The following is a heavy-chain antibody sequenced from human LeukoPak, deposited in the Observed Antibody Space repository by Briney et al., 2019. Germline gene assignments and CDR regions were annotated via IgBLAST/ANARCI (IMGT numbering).Heavy chain of an antibody. Sequence: GRSLRLSCAASGFTFSSYAMHWVRQAPGKGLEWVAVISYDGSNKYYADSVKGRFTISRDNSKSTLYLQMNSLRAEDTAVYYCASVLYCGADCYSGRYFFDYWGQGTLVTVSS. J-gene: IGHJ4*02. CDR1: GFTFSSYA. D-gene: IGHD2-21*02. CDR2: ISYDGSNK. CDR3: ASVLYCGADCYSGRYFFDY. V-gene: IGHV3-30-3*01.